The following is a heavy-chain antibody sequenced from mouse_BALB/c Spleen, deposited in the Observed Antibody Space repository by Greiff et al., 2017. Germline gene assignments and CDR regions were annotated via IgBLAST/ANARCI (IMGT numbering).Heavy chain of an antibody. CDR1: GYTFTSYY. CDR3: TRLPYGSSAWFAY. CDR2: INPSNGGT. Sequence: QVQLQQSGAELVKPGASVKLSCKASGYTFTSYYMYWVKQRPGQGLEWIGGINPSNGGTNFNEKFKSKATLTVDKSSSTAYMQLSSLTSEDSAVYYCTRLPYGSSAWFAYWGQGTLVTVSA. V-gene: IGHV1S81*02. J-gene: IGHJ3*01. D-gene: IGHD1-1*01.